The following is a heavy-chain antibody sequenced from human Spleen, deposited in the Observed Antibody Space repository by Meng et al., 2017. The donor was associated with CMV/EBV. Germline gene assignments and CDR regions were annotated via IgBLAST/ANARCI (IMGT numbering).Heavy chain of an antibody. V-gene: IGHV3-30*02. Sequence: GFTFRNDGIHWVRQAPGTGLELVAFIRYDGSNKYYADSVKGRFTISRDNSKNTVYLQMDSLRAEDTAVYYCAKNRLSTGIMIDWFDPWGQGTLVTVSS. D-gene: IGHD3-16*01. CDR2: IRYDGSNK. J-gene: IGHJ5*02. CDR3: AKNRLSTGIMIDWFDP. CDR1: GFTFRNDG.